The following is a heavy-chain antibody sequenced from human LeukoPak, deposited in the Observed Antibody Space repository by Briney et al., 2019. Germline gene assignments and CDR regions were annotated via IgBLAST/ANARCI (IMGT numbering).Heavy chain of an antibody. CDR2: ISSSSSYI. V-gene: IGHV3-21*01. J-gene: IGHJ4*02. D-gene: IGHD5-18*01. CDR1: GFTFSSYS. Sequence: PGGSLRLSCAASGFTFSSYSMNWVRQAPGKVLEWVSSISSSSSYIYYADSVKGRFTISRDNAKNSLYLQMNSLRAEDTAVYYCARGVTPNFDYWGQGTLVTVSS. CDR3: ARGVTPNFDY.